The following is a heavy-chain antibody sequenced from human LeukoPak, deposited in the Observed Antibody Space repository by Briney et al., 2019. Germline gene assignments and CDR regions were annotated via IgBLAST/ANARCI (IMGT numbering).Heavy chain of an antibody. D-gene: IGHD3-22*01. V-gene: IGHV3-30*03. J-gene: IGHJ4*02. CDR3: ARTYYYDSSGYEYYFDY. CDR2: ISYDGSNK. Sequence: PGGSLRLSCAASGFTFSSYGMHWVRQAPGKGLEWVAVISYDGSNKYYADSVKGRFTISRDNSKNTLYLQMNSLRAEDTAVYYCARTYYYDSSGYEYYFDYWGQGTLVTVSS. CDR1: GFTFSSYG.